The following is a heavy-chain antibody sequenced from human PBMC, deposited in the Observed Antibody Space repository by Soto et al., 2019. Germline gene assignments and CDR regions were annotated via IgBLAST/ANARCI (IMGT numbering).Heavy chain of an antibody. Sequence: EEQLVESGGGSVQPGRSLRLSCTGSGFTFGDYAVTWFRQAPGKGLEWVGFIRSKVYGGTTEYAASVAGRFSISRDDSKSSAYLQMDSLRIEDTALYFCTRDWRVTVTTTFLWGQGTLVTVSA. J-gene: IGHJ4*02. D-gene: IGHD4-17*01. V-gene: IGHV3-49*03. CDR2: IRSKVYGGTT. CDR1: GFTFGDYA. CDR3: TRDWRVTVTTTFL.